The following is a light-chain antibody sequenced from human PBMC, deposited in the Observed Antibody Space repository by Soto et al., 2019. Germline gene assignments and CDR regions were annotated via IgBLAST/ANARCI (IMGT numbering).Light chain of an antibody. CDR2: SDS. Sequence: QSVLTQPPSASGTPGQRVTISCSGSSSNISSNIVNWCHQLPGTAPKLLMYSDSQRPSGVPDRFSGSTSGTSASLAISGLQCENENDHYCSLWDDRLNGPEVFGRGTKLTVL. CDR3: SLWDDRLNGPEV. CDR1: SSNISSNI. V-gene: IGLV1-44*01. J-gene: IGLJ3*02.